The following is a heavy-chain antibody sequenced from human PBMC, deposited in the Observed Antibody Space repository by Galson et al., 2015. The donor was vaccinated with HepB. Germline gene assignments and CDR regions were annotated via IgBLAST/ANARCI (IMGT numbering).Heavy chain of an antibody. CDR1: GYTFTSYA. V-gene: IGHV1-3*01. CDR3: ARDISSYGSGSYYFDY. CDR2: INAGNGNT. J-gene: IGHJ4*02. D-gene: IGHD3-10*01. Sequence: SVKVSCKASGYTFTSYAMHWVRQAPGQRLERMGWINAGNGNTKYSQKFQGRVTITRDTSASTAYMELSSLRSEDTAVYYCARDISSYGSGSYYFDYWGQGTLVTVSS.